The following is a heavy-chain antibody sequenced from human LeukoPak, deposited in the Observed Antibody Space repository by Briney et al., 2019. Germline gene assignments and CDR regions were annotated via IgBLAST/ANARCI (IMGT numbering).Heavy chain of an antibody. V-gene: IGHV3-23*01. Sequence: GGSLRLSCTASGFTFSSYAMNWVRQAPGKGLEWVSGIGAGGTFTYYADSVKGRFTISRDNSRNTLYLQMNSLRVEDTAVYYCARDGGSFQSSPDNWGQGTLVIVSS. CDR3: ARDGGSFQSSPDN. J-gene: IGHJ4*02. D-gene: IGHD1-26*01. CDR2: IGAGGTFT. CDR1: GFTFSSYA.